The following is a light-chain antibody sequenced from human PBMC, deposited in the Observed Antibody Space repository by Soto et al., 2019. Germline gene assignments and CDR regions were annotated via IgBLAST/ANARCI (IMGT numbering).Light chain of an antibody. Sequence: DILLNQSPASLSFSVGDRVTITCRASQTISHYLNWYQQKPGKAPRLLIYGASSLAREVPSRFSGSGSGTDFTLTIARLEPEDFSGYFCQQCGSSVKPVGQGTKVDVK. J-gene: IGKJ1*01. CDR1: QTISHY. V-gene: IGKV1-39*01. CDR2: GAS. CDR3: QQCGSSVKP.